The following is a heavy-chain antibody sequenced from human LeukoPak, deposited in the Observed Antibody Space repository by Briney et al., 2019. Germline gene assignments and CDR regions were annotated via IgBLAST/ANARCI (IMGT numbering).Heavy chain of an antibody. CDR2: INPNSGGT. V-gene: IGHV1-2*02. CDR3: ARERQWLVRGGFDY. J-gene: IGHJ4*02. CDR1: GYTFTGYY. D-gene: IGHD6-19*01. Sequence: ASVKVACKASGYTFTGYYMHWVRQAPGQGLEWMGWINPNSGGTNYAQKFQGRVTMTRDTSISTAYMELSRLRSDDTAVYYCARERQWLVRGGFDYWGQGTLVTVSS.